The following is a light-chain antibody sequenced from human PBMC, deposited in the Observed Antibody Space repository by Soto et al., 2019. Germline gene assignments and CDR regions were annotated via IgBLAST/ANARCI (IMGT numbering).Light chain of an antibody. CDR1: SSDFGTYNG. J-gene: IGLJ1*01. V-gene: IGLV2-18*02. Sequence: QSALTQPPSVSESPGQSVTISCTGPSSDFGTYNGISWYQQPPGTAPKLMIYDVSNRPSGVPDRFSGSKSGNTASLTISGLQAEDEGDYYCSSYTISNTYVFGTGTKLTVL. CDR2: DVS. CDR3: SSYTISNTYV.